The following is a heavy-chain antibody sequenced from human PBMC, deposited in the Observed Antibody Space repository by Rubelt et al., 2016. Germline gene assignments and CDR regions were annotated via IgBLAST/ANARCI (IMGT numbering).Heavy chain of an antibody. Sequence: QGLEWMGWISAYNGNTNYAQKLQGRVTMTTDTSTSTAYMELRSLRSDDTAVYYCARVSRRKNYYYGMTSGAKGPRSPSP. CDR3: ARVSRRKNYYYGMTS. CDR2: ISAYNGNT. J-gene: IGHJ6*02. V-gene: IGHV1-18*01.